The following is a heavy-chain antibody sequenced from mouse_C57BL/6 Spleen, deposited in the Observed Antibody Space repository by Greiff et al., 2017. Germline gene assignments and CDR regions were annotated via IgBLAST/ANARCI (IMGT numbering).Heavy chain of an antibody. J-gene: IGHJ1*03. CDR3: ARSDYGSSYWYFGG. Sequence: QPGAELVKPGASVKMSCKASGYTFTSYWITWVKQRPGQGLEWIGDIYPGSGSTNYNEKFMSKATLTVDTSSSTAYMQLSSLTSEDSEVYYCARSDYGSSYWYFGGWGTGATVTVYS. CDR2: IYPGSGST. CDR1: GYTFTSYW. V-gene: IGHV1-55*01. D-gene: IGHD1-1*01.